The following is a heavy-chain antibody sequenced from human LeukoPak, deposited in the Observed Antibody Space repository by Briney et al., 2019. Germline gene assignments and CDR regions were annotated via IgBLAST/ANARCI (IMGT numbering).Heavy chain of an antibody. J-gene: IGHJ4*02. V-gene: IGHV1-46*01. CDR2: INPTGGST. CDR1: GYTFTSYY. CDR3: ARVRVPYNPRGDFDY. Sequence: ASVKVSCKASGYTFTSYYMHWARQAPGQGLEWMGLINPTGGSTGYAQKFQGRVTMTTDTSTSTAYMELRSLRSDDTAVYYCARVRVPYNPRGDFDYWGQGTLVTVSS. D-gene: IGHD1-1*01.